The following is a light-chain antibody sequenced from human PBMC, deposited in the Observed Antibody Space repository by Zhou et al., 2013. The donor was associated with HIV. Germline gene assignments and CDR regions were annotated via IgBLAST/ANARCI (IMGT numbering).Light chain of an antibody. CDR3: QQYYTYPWT. V-gene: IGKV1-8*01. CDR2: GAS. CDR1: HYISTY. Sequence: AIQMTQSPSSFSASTGDTVSITCRASHYISTYLAWYQQKPGTAPRFLIYGASSLQSGVPSRFSGSGSGTDFTLTISCLQSEDFATYFCQQYYTYPWTFGQGTKVEIK. J-gene: IGKJ1*01.